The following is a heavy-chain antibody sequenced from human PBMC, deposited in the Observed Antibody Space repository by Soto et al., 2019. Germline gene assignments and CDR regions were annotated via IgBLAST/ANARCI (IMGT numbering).Heavy chain of an antibody. Sequence: EVQLVESGGGVVRPGGSLRLSCAASGFTFDDYGMSWVRQAPGKGLEWVSGINRNGGSTGYADSVKSRFTISRDNAKYSLYLQMKSLRAEAPALYYCAREGCSGCSCSSYWGQGTLFTVSS. V-gene: IGHV3-20*04. CDR3: AREGCSGCSCSSY. D-gene: IGHD2-15*01. J-gene: IGHJ4*02. CDR2: INRNGGST. CDR1: GFTFDDYG.